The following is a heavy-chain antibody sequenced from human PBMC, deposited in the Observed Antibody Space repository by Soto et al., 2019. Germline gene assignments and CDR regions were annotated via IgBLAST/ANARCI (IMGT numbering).Heavy chain of an antibody. V-gene: IGHV1-46*01. CDR2: IIPSGGTT. Sequence: VSVKVSCKASGYTFSSYAISWVRQAPGQGLEWMGIIIPSGGTTNYAQKFQGRVTITTDTSTSTVYMELSSLRSEDTAVYYCARAKYFDYWGQGTLVTVSS. CDR3: ARAKYFDY. CDR1: GYTFSSYA. J-gene: IGHJ4*02.